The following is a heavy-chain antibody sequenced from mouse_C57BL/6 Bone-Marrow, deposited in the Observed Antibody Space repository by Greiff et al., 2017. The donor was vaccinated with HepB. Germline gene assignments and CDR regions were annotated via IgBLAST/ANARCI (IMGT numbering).Heavy chain of an antibody. CDR3: ARRATGTSLTWFAY. CDR2: IDPSDSYT. J-gene: IGHJ3*01. D-gene: IGHD4-1*02. Sequence: VQLQQPGAELVMPGASVKLSCKASGYTFTSYWMHWVKQRPGQGLEWIGEIDPSDSYTNYNQKFKGKSTLTVDKSSSTAYMQLSSLTSEDSAVYYCARRATGTSLTWFAYWGQGTLVTVSA. V-gene: IGHV1-69*01. CDR1: GYTFTSYW.